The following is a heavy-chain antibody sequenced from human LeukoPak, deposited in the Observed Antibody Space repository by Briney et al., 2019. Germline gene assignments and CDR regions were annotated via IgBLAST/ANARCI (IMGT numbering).Heavy chain of an antibody. CDR1: GGSISSSSYY. D-gene: IGHD6-19*01. CDR3: ARTSGWYETGFDY. V-gene: IGHV4-39*01. J-gene: IGHJ4*02. Sequence: SETLSLTCTVSGGSISSSSYYWGWIRQPPGKGLEWIGSIYYSGSTNYNPSLKSRVTISVDTSKNQFSLKLSSVTAADTAVYYCARTSGWYETGFDYWGQGTLVTVSS. CDR2: IYYSGST.